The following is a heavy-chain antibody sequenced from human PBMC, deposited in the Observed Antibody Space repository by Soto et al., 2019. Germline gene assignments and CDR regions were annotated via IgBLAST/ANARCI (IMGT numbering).Heavy chain of an antibody. CDR2: IIPIFGTA. V-gene: IGHV1-69*06. Sequence: SVKVSCKASGGTFSSYAISWVRQAPGQGLEWMGGIIPIFGTANYAQKFQGRVTITADKSTSTAYMELSSLRSEDTAVYYCASHSELGHSSSKGLRYCDSWGQGTLVTVS. CDR1: GGTFSSYA. CDR3: ASHSELGHSSSKGLRYCDS. D-gene: IGHD6-13*01. J-gene: IGHJ4*02.